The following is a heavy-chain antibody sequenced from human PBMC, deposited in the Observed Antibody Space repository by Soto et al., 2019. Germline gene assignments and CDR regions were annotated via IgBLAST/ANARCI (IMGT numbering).Heavy chain of an antibody. Sequence: QVQLQASGPGLVKPSQTLSLTCTVSGGSISSGGYYWSWIRQHPGTGLEWIGYLYYSGSTYYNPSLHSRVTISVDTSKSQFSLKLSSVTAADTAVYYCARSDSSGYYYGIWYFDLWGRGTLVTVSS. J-gene: IGHJ2*01. V-gene: IGHV4-31*03. CDR2: LYYSGST. CDR3: ARSDSSGYYYGIWYFDL. CDR1: GGSISSGGYY. D-gene: IGHD3-22*01.